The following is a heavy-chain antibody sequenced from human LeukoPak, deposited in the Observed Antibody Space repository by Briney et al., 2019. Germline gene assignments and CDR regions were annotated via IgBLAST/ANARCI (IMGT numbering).Heavy chain of an antibody. V-gene: IGHV4-34*01. CDR1: GGSSSGSY. CDR3: ARGRAIFGVVIIRGYYYYMDV. D-gene: IGHD3-3*01. Sequence: PSETLSLTCAVYGGSSSGSYWSWIRQPPGKGLEWIGEIDYSGGTNYHPSLKSRVTISVDTSKNQFSLKLSSVTAADTAVYYCARGRAIFGVVIIRGYYYYMDVWGKGTTVTVSS. J-gene: IGHJ6*03. CDR2: IDYSGGT.